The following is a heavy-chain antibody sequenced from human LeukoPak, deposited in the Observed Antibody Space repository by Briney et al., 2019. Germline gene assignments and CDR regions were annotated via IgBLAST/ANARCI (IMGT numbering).Heavy chain of an antibody. CDR2: IRYDGSNK. J-gene: IGHJ4*02. V-gene: IGHV3-30*02. CDR3: AKDFSESSYYYGSGSYYSPDY. D-gene: IGHD3-10*01. CDR1: GFTFSSYG. Sequence: GGSLRLSCAAPGFTFSSYGMHWVRQAPGKELEWVAFIRYDGSNKYYADSVKGRFTISRDNSKNTLYLQMNSLRAEDTAVYYCAKDFSESSYYYGSGSYYSPDYWGQGTLVTVSS.